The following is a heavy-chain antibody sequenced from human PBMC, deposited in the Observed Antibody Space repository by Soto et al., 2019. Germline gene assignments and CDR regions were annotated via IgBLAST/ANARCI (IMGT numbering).Heavy chain of an antibody. Sequence: GGSLGLSCAASGFTFNSYSMNWVRQAPGKGLEWVSYISTTSSTIYYADSVKGRFTISRDNAKNSLFLQMNSLRDEDTAVYYCARDGVGATLAWGQGTLVTVSS. CDR2: ISTTSSTI. V-gene: IGHV3-48*02. CDR1: GFTFNSYS. CDR3: ARDGVGATLA. D-gene: IGHD1-26*01. J-gene: IGHJ4*02.